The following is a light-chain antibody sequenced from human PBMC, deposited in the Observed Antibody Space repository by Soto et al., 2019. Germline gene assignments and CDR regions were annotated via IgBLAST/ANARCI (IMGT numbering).Light chain of an antibody. Sequence: EIVLTQSPGTLSLSPGERATLSCRASQSVSSGFLAWYQQKPGQAPRLLIYAASARATGIPDRFSGSGSGTDFTLTVSRLEPEEFAVYYCQQYHNSPRTFGQGTKV. V-gene: IGKV3-20*01. J-gene: IGKJ1*01. CDR3: QQYHNSPRT. CDR1: QSVSSGF. CDR2: AAS.